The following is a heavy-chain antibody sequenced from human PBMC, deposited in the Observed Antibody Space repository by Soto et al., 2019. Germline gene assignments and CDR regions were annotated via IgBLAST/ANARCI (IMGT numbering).Heavy chain of an antibody. Sequence: EVQLLESGGGLVQPGSSLRLSCAASGFTFSSYAMSWVRQAQGQGLEWVSAISGSGGSTYYADSVKGRFTISRDNSKNNLYLQINSLRAEDTDVYYCAKDGVAGTVWYFDLWGRGTLVTVSS. CDR3: AKDGVAGTVWYFDL. D-gene: IGHD6-19*01. J-gene: IGHJ2*01. CDR2: ISGSGGST. CDR1: GFTFSSYA. V-gene: IGHV3-23*01.